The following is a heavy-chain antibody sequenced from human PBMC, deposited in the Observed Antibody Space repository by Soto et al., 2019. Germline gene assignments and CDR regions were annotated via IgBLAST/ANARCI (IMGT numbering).Heavy chain of an antibody. CDR1: GFTFRSHR. D-gene: IGHD4-17*01. V-gene: IGHV3-74*01. CDR3: ATVFDV. Sequence: EVQLVESGGGLVQPGGSLRVSCAASGFTFRSHRIHWVRQAPGKGLEWVSRIDTDGGGTSYADSVKGPFTISTDNAENTVYLQRNGLRVEDTAVYYCATVFDVWGQGTLVTVSS. CDR2: IDTDGGGT. J-gene: IGHJ4*02.